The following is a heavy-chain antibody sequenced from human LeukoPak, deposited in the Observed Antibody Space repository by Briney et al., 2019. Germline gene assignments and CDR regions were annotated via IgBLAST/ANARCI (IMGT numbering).Heavy chain of an antibody. J-gene: IGHJ5*02. CDR2: IKQDGSEK. Sequence: GGSLRLSCVASGLSFGYYWMDWVRQAPGKGLEWVGNIKQDGSEKYYVDSVKGRFTISRDNAKNSLYLDMNFLRAEDTAIYYCTRDFDPWGQGTLVTVST. CDR1: GLSFGYYW. V-gene: IGHV3-7*01. CDR3: TRDFDP.